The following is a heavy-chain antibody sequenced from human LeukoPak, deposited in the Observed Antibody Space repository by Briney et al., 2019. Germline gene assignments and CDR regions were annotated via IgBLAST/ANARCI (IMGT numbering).Heavy chain of an antibody. V-gene: IGHV1-2*02. J-gene: IGHJ6*03. CDR3: AREGLPTTWRYYYYMDV. CDR1: GYTFTGYY. CDR2: INPNRGGT. Sequence: ASVKVSCKASGYTFTGYYMHWVRQAPGQGLEWMGWINPNRGGTNYAQKFQGRVTMTRDTSISTAYMELSRLRSDDTAVYYCAREGLPTTWRYYYYMDVWGKGTTVTVSS. D-gene: IGHD4-17*01.